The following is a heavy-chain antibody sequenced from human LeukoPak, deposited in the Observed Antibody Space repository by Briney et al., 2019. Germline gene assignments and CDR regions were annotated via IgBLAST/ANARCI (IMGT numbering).Heavy chain of an antibody. V-gene: IGHV3-23*01. CDR3: AKSRRFWSGPDY. Sequence: RAGGSLRLSCAASGFTFSSYDMSWVRQAPGKGLEWVSAISGSGGSTYYADSVKGRFTISRDNSKNTLYLQMNSLRAEDTAVYYCAKSRRFWSGPDYWGQGTLVTVSS. CDR1: GFTFSSYD. CDR2: ISGSGGST. D-gene: IGHD3-3*01. J-gene: IGHJ4*02.